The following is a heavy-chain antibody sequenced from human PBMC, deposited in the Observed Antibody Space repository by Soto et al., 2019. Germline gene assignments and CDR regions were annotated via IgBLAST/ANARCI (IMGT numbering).Heavy chain of an antibody. CDR2: IDPSDSYT. CDR1: GYSFTSYW. V-gene: IGHV5-10-1*01. CDR3: ARVSRYDFWSGYSYYYYGMDV. D-gene: IGHD3-3*01. Sequence: PGESLKISCXGSGYSFTSYWISWVRQMPGKGLEWMGRIDPSDSYTNYSPSFQGHVTISADKSISTAYLQWSSLKASDTAMYYCARVSRYDFWSGYSYYYYGMDVWGQGTTVTVSS. J-gene: IGHJ6*02.